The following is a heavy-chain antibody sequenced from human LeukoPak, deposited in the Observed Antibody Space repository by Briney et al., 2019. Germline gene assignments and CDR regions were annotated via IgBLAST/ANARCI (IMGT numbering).Heavy chain of an antibody. Sequence: ASETLSLTCTVSGGSISSYYWNWIRQPPGKGLEWIGYIYYSGSTNYNPSLKSRVTISVDTSKNQFSLKLSSVTAADTAVYYCARAAPYSSGWFHTGQSLDYWGQGTLVTVSS. CDR1: GGSISSYY. D-gene: IGHD6-19*01. V-gene: IGHV4-59*01. J-gene: IGHJ4*02. CDR2: IYYSGST. CDR3: ARAAPYSSGWFHTGQSLDY.